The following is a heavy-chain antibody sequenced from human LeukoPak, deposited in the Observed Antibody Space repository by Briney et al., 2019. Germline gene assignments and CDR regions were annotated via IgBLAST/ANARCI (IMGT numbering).Heavy chain of an antibody. J-gene: IGHJ4*02. Sequence: GGSLRLSCAASGFTFSSYWMSWVRQAPGKGLEWVANIKQDGSEKYYVDSVKGRFTISRDNAKNSLYLQMNSLRAEDTAVYYCASGIFGVVFDYWGQGTLVTVSS. CDR3: ASGIFGVVFDY. V-gene: IGHV3-7*01. CDR1: GFTFSSYW. CDR2: IKQDGSEK. D-gene: IGHD3-3*02.